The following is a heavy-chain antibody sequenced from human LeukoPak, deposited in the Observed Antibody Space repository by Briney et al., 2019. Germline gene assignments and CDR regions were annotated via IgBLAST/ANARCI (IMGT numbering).Heavy chain of an antibody. V-gene: IGHV4-30-4*01. J-gene: IGHJ4*02. Sequence: SETLSLTCTVSGGSISSGDYYWSWIRQPPGKGLEWIGYIYYSGSTYYNPSLKSRVTISVDTSKNQFSLKLSSVTAADTAVYYCARGGDYGSGSYYDHGYWGQGTLVTVSS. CDR1: GGSISSGDYY. CDR2: IYYSGST. CDR3: ARGGDYGSGSYYDHGY. D-gene: IGHD3-10*01.